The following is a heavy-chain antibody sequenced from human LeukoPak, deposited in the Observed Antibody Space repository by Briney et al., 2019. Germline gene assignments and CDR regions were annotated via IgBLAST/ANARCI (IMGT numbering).Heavy chain of an antibody. Sequence: ASVKVSCKASGYTFTSYGISWVRQAPGQGLDWMAWISAYRGNTNYAQNLQGRVTMTTDTSTSTAYMELRSLRSDDTAVYYCARDRGGTYYFNYWGQGTLVTVSS. D-gene: IGHD1-26*01. V-gene: IGHV1-18*01. CDR2: ISAYRGNT. CDR3: ARDRGGTYYFNY. CDR1: GYTFTSYG. J-gene: IGHJ4*02.